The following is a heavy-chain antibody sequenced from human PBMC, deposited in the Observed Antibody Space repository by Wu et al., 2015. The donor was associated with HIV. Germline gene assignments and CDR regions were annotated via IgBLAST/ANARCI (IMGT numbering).Heavy chain of an antibody. CDR3: ARGGRRLDGGWSYYYFYMDV. V-gene: IGHV1-2*02. CDR2: INPNSGDT. Sequence: QVQLVQSGAEVKKPGASVKVSCKTSGYIFIDNYIHWVRQAPGQGLEWMGWINPNSGDTKYVQKFQDRVTLTRDTSITTVYMELSMLTSDDTAVYYCARGGRRLDGGWSYYYFYMDVWGTGTTVTVSS. D-gene: IGHD3-16*01. CDR1: GYIFIDNY. J-gene: IGHJ6*03.